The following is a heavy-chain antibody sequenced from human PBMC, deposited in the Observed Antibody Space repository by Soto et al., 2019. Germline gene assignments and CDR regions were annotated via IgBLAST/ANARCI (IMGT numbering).Heavy chain of an antibody. D-gene: IGHD3-22*01. J-gene: IGHJ4*02. CDR3: ARVGGRSMIVGN. CDR2: IYYSGST. Sequence: QVQLQESGPGLVKPSQTLSLTCTVSGGSISSGDYYWSWIRQPPGKGLEWIGYIYYSGSTYYNPSLKGRGTLSVDTFKNQFSLKLSSVTAADTAVYYCARVGGRSMIVGNWGQGTLVTVSS. V-gene: IGHV4-30-4*01. CDR1: GGSISSGDYY.